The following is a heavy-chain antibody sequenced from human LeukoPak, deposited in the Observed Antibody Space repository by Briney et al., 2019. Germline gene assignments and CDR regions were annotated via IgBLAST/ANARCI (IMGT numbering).Heavy chain of an antibody. J-gene: IGHJ4*02. CDR3: VKDPFYGGNPLYYFDY. D-gene: IGHD4-23*01. CDR2: ISSNGGST. CDR1: GFTFSSYA. Sequence: GSLRLSCSASGFTFSSYAMHWVRQAPGKGLEYVSAISSNGGSTYYADSVKGRFTISRDNSKNTLYLQMSSLRAEDTAVYYCVKDPFYGGNPLYYFDYWGQGTLVTVSS. V-gene: IGHV3-64D*06.